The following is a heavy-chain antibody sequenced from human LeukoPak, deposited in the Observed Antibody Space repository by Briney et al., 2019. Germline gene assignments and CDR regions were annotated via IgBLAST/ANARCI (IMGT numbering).Heavy chain of an antibody. V-gene: IGHV3-33*01. J-gene: IGHJ4*02. Sequence: GGSLRLSCAASGFTFSNYGMHWVRQAPGKGLEWVAGIWYDGGYKYYADPVKGRFTISRDNSKNTLFLQMDSLRAEDTAVYYCARNYYDSSGYQESTFNYWGQGTLVTVSS. CDR2: IWYDGGYK. CDR1: GFTFSNYG. CDR3: ARNYYDSSGYQESTFNY. D-gene: IGHD3-22*01.